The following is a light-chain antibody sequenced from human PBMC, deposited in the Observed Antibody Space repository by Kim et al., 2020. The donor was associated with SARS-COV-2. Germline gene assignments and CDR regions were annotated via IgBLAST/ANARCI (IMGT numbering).Light chain of an antibody. V-gene: IGLV2-14*04. CDR3: SSYTSSSTYV. Sequence: GQSIAISCTGTGSDVGGYHYVSWYQQHPGKAPKLMIYDVSKRPSGVSDRFSGSKSGNTASLTISGLQAEDEADYYCSSYTSSSTYVFGTGTKVTVL. CDR2: DVS. J-gene: IGLJ1*01. CDR1: GSDVGGYHY.